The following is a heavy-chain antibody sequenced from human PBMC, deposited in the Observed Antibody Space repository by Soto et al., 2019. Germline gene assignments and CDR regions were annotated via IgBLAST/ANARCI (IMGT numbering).Heavy chain of an antibody. J-gene: IGHJ4*02. CDR1: GFTVSSNY. D-gene: IGHD1-26*01. Sequence: EVQLVESGGGLVQPGGSLRLSCAASGFTVSSNYMSWVRQAPGKGLEWVSFIYSAGSTYYADSVKGRFTISRDNSKNTLYLQMNSLRAEDTAVYYCARGPWVGATPLEYWGQGTLVTVSS. CDR2: IYSAGST. V-gene: IGHV3-66*01. CDR3: ARGPWVGATPLEY.